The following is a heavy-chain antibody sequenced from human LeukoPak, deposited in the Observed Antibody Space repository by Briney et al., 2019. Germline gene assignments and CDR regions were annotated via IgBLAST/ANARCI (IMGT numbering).Heavy chain of an antibody. V-gene: IGHV4-4*07. D-gene: IGHD3-16*01. Sequence: SETLSLTCTVSSGSIYSYYWGWVRQPAGRGLEWIGRIYTTGKTDYNPSLKSRLTMSVDTSKRQFSLNLRSVAAADTAIYYCARHGYTASHYFLDFWSQGTLVTVSS. CDR1: SGSIYSYY. CDR3: ARHGYTASHYFLDF. J-gene: IGHJ4*02. CDR2: IYTTGKT.